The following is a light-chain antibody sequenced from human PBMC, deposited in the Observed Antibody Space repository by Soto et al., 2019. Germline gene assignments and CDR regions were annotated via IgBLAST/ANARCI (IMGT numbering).Light chain of an antibody. Sequence: EIVMTQSPATLSLSPGERATLSCRASQSISSNLAWYQQKPGQAPRLLICGASTRATGIPATFSGSGSGTEFTLTISSLQSADFAVYYCQQYNNWPFTFGPGTKVDIK. J-gene: IGKJ3*01. CDR1: QSISSN. V-gene: IGKV3-15*01. CDR2: GAS. CDR3: QQYNNWPFT.